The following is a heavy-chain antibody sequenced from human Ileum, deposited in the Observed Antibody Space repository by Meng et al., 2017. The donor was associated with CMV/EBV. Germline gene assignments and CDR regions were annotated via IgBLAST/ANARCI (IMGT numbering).Heavy chain of an antibody. CDR1: GGSMSSYY. J-gene: IGHJ4*02. V-gene: IGHV4-4*07. Sequence: VELWEWGPGLVKPSEALSLPCTVSGGSMSSYYWSWIRQPAGKGLEWIGRIYTSGSSNYNSSLKSRVTMSVDTSKNQFSMKLNSVTAADTAVYYCAREGPTDWGRALDYWGQGTLVTVSS. CDR2: IYTSGSS. D-gene: IGHD7-27*01. CDR3: AREGPTDWGRALDY.